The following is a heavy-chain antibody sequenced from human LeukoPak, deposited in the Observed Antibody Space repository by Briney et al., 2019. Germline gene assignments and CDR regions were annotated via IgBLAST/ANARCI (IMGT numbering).Heavy chain of an antibody. CDR3: ARDRPPVGAIDS. J-gene: IGHJ4*02. CDR1: GFTFSDHP. CDR2: ISGGSDTI. V-gene: IGHV3-48*02. D-gene: IGHD1-26*01. Sequence: PGGSLRLSCAPSGFTFSDHPMNWVRPAPREGLDWVSYISGGSDTIYYADSVKGRFTISRDNAKNSLYLQMNSLRDEDTAVYFCARDRPPVGAIDSWGEGTLVTVSS.